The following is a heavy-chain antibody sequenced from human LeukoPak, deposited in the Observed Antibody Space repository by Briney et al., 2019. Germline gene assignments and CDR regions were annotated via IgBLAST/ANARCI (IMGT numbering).Heavy chain of an antibody. V-gene: IGHV4-30-2*01. Sequence: PSETLSLTCTASGGSISSGGYYWSWIRQPPGKGLEWIGYIYHSGSTYYNPSLKSRVTISVDRSKNQFSLKLSSVTAADTAVYYCARSSFFGEFDYWGQGTLVTVSS. CDR1: GGSISSGGYY. CDR2: IYHSGST. D-gene: IGHD3-10*01. CDR3: ARSSFFGEFDY. J-gene: IGHJ4*02.